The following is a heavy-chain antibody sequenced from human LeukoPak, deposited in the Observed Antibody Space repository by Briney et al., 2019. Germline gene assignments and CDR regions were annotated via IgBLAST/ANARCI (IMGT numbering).Heavy chain of an antibody. Sequence: GGSLRLSCAASGFTFSSYSMNWVRQAPGKGLEWVSSISSSSSYIYYADSVKGRFTISRDNAKNSLYLQMNSLRAEDTAVYYCARPKKGRYDSDTYFDYWGQGTLVTVSS. D-gene: IGHD5-12*01. CDR1: GFTFSSYS. CDR2: ISSSSSYI. V-gene: IGHV3-21*01. CDR3: ARPKKGRYDSDTYFDY. J-gene: IGHJ4*02.